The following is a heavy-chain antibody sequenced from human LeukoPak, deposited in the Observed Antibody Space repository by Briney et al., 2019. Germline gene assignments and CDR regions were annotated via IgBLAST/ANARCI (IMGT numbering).Heavy chain of an antibody. Sequence: ASVKVSCKASGYTFTSYDINWVRQATGQGLEWMGWMNPNSGNTGYAQKFQGRATMTRNTSISTAYMELSSLRSEDTAVYYCARSPLDYGSGSYYEHYYYYYMDVWGKGTTVTISS. CDR2: MNPNSGNT. CDR3: ARSPLDYGSGSYYEHYYYYYMDV. D-gene: IGHD3-10*01. J-gene: IGHJ6*03. CDR1: GYTFTSYD. V-gene: IGHV1-8*01.